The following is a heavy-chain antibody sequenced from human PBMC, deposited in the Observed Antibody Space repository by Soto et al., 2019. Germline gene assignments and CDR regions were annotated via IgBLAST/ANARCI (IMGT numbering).Heavy chain of an antibody. V-gene: IGHV1-2*02. CDR2: LKSDNGGA. Sequence: QVQLVQSGAEVKPPGASVTVSCKASGYTFTGHYMHWVRQVSGKGPEYLGWLKSDNGGAYFAPKFQGRHTFTRDTSTTTAYIELSGLRSDDTAVYFCARDLCPLGSGSACPTLGLDFWGQGATGTVSS. CDR3: ARDLCPLGSGSACPTLGLDF. CDR1: GYTFTGHY. D-gene: IGHD3-10*01. J-gene: IGHJ6*02.